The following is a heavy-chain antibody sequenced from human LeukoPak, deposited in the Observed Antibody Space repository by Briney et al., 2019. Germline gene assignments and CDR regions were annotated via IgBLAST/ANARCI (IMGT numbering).Heavy chain of an antibody. CDR3: ARSRGYSYGDFDY. CDR1: GGTFSSYA. Sequence: SVKVSCEASGGTFSSYAISWVRQAPGQGLEWMGGIIPIFGTANYAQKFQGRVTITADKSTSTAYMELSSLRSEDTAVYYCARSRGYSYGDFDYWGQGTLVTVSS. V-gene: IGHV1-69*06. J-gene: IGHJ4*02. CDR2: IIPIFGTA. D-gene: IGHD5-18*01.